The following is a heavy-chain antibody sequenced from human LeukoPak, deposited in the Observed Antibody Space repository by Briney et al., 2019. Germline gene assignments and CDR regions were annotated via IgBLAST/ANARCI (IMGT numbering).Heavy chain of an antibody. J-gene: IGHJ4*02. V-gene: IGHV3-43*01. D-gene: IGHD3-22*01. CDR1: GFSFDDYT. CDR2: ISWDGGST. CDR3: AKAYLPYDSSGYPVY. Sequence: GGSLRLSCAASGFSFDDYTMHWVRQAPGKGLEWFSVISWDGGSTHYGDSVKGRFNISRDNSKNSLYLQMNSLTTEDTALYYCAKAYLPYDSSGYPVYWGQGTLVTVSS.